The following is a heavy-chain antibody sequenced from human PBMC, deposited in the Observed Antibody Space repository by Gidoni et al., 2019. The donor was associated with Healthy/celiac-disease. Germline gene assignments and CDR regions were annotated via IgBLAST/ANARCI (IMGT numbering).Heavy chain of an antibody. V-gene: IGHV5-51*01. CDR2: IYPGDSDT. Sequence: EVQLVQSGAEVKKPGESLKISCKGSGYSFTSYWIGWVRQMTGKGLEWMGIIYPGDSDTRYSPSFQGQVTISADKSISTAYLQWSSLKASDTAMYYCARRGYDYVWGSSSYYFDYWGQGTLVTVSS. CDR3: ARRGYDYVWGSSSYYFDY. CDR1: GYSFTSYW. J-gene: IGHJ4*02. D-gene: IGHD3-16*01.